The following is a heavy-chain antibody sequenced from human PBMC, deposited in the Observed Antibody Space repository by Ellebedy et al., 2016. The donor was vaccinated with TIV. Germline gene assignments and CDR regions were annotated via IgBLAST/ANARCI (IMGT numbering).Heavy chain of an antibody. CDR2: IYSGGST. J-gene: IGHJ2*01. CDR1: GFTFSSYW. CDR3: ARGNRIVVVKLLRNWYFDL. V-gene: IGHV3-53*01. D-gene: IGHD3-22*01. Sequence: GESLKISXAASGFTFSSYWMHWVRQAPGKGLEWVSVIYSGGSTYYADSVKGRFTISRDNSKNTLYLQMNSLRAEDTAVYYCARGNRIVVVKLLRNWYFDLWGRGTLVTVSS.